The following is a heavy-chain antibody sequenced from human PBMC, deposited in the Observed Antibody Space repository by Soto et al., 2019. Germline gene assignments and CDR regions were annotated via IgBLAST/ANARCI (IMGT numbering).Heavy chain of an antibody. CDR3: ARDMVYYYDSSGYSGADY. D-gene: IGHD3-22*01. V-gene: IGHV1-2*02. Sequence: DSVKVSCEASGCTFTGYYMHWVRQAPGQGLEWMGWINPNSGGTNYAQKFQGRVTMTRDTSISTAYMELSRLRSDDTAVYYCARDMVYYYDSSGYSGADYWGQGTLVTVSS. CDR1: GCTFTGYY. CDR2: INPNSGGT. J-gene: IGHJ4*02.